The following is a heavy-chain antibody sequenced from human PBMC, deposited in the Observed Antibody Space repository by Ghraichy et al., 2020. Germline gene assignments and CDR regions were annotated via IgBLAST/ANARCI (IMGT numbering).Heavy chain of an antibody. CDR2: ISYDGSNK. V-gene: IGHV3-30*04. J-gene: IGHJ4*02. Sequence: GESLNISCAASGFTFSSSAMHWVRQAPGKGLEWVAVISYDGSNKYYADSVKGRFTISRDNSKNTLYLQMNSLRAEDTAVYYCARDRNIVVVVAATLGFGYWGQGTLVTVSS. D-gene: IGHD2-15*01. CDR3: ARDRNIVVVVAATLGFGY. CDR1: GFTFSSSA.